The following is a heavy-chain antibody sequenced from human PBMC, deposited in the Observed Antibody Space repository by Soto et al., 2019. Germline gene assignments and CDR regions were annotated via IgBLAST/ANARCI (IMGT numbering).Heavy chain of an antibody. CDR2: INSDYGNT. J-gene: IGHJ6*02. CDR3: ARCIQGDYYYGMDV. CDR1: GYTFYSHS. Sequence: QAQLVQSGAEVKKPGASVKVSCKASGYTFYSHSISWVRQAPGQGLEWMGRINSDYGNTQYAQKFRGRVTMTTDTSTTTVYMDLMNLRSDDTAVYYCARCIQGDYYYGMDVWGQGTTVTVSS. D-gene: IGHD5-18*01. V-gene: IGHV1-18*01.